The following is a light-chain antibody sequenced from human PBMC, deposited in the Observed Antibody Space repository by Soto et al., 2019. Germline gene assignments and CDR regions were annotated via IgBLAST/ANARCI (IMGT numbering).Light chain of an antibody. V-gene: IGKV3-20*01. CDR3: QQYVSSPFT. J-gene: IGKJ3*01. CDR2: GAS. Sequence: EVVLTQSPGTLSLSPGGRASLFCRASQTVSPYLAWYQQKPGQAPRLLIYGASSRDTGIPDRFSGSGSETDFTLTISRLEPEDFAVYYCQQYVSSPFTFGPGTKVDIK. CDR1: QTVSPY.